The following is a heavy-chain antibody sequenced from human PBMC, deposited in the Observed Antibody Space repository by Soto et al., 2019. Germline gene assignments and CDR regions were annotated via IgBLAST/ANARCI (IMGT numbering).Heavy chain of an antibody. D-gene: IGHD5-18*01. V-gene: IGHV3-30*18. CDR2: ISYDGSNK. J-gene: IGHJ6*02. Sequence: QVQLVESGGGVVQPGRSLRLSCAASGFTFSSYGMHWVRQAPGKGLEWVAVISYDGSNKYYADSVKGRFTISRDNSKNTLYLQMNSLRAEDTAVYYCAKDLTGIQLWGPLYYGMDVWGQGTTVTVSS. CDR1: GFTFSSYG. CDR3: AKDLTGIQLWGPLYYGMDV.